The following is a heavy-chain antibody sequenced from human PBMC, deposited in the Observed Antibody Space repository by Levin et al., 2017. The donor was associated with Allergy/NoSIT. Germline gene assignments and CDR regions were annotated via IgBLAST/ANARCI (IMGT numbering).Heavy chain of an antibody. Sequence: SETLSLTCTVSGGSINSSSYYWGWIRQPPGTGLEWIGSIYYSGNTYNNPSLKSRATISVDTSKNEFSLKLSSVTAADTAVYYCARHSRRVWCFDYWGQGTLVTVSS. V-gene: IGHV4-39*01. CDR2: IYYSGNT. D-gene: IGHD2-8*01. CDR1: GGSINSSSYY. CDR3: ARHSRRVWCFDY. J-gene: IGHJ4*02.